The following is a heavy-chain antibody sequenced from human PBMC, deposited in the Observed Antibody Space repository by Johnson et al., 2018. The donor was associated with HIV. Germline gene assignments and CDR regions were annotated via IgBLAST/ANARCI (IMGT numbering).Heavy chain of an antibody. CDR1: GFTVSSNY. J-gene: IGHJ3*01. Sequence: VQLVESGGGLIQPGGYLRLSCAASGFTVSSNYMSWVRQAPGKGLEWVSVIYSGGTTYYADSVKGRFTISRDNSKNTLYLQMSSLRAEDTAVYYCARESASSGRYSGAFDVWGQGTMVTVSS. V-gene: IGHV3-53*01. CDR3: ARESASSGRYSGAFDV. CDR2: IYSGGTT. D-gene: IGHD3-22*01.